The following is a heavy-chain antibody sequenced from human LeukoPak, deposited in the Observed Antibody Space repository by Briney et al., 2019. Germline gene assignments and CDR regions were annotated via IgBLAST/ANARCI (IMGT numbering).Heavy chain of an antibody. J-gene: IGHJ4*02. CDR3: AKEKYYYDSRSYYFDY. CDR2: ISGSGGST. CDR1: GFTFSSYA. V-gene: IGHV3-23*01. D-gene: IGHD3-22*01. Sequence: LAGGSLRLSCAASGFTFSSYAMSWVRQAPGKGLEWVSAISGSGGSTYCADSVKGRFTISRDNSKNTLYLQMDSLRAEDTAVYYCAKEKYYYDSRSYYFDYWGQGTLVTVSS.